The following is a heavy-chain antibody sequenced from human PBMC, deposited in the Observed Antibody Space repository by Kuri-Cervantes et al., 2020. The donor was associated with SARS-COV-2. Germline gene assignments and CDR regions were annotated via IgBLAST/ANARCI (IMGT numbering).Heavy chain of an antibody. CDR1: GFSFSMYW. D-gene: IGHD6-19*01. J-gene: IGHJ3*02. V-gene: IGHV3-7*01. CDR2: IKKDGSEK. Sequence: LSLTCAASGFSFSMYWMSWVRQAPGKGLEWVANIKKDGSEKYYVDSVKGRFTISRDNAKNPLYLQMNSLRAEDTAVYYCAREQWLELDAFDIWGQGTMITVSS. CDR3: AREQWLELDAFDI.